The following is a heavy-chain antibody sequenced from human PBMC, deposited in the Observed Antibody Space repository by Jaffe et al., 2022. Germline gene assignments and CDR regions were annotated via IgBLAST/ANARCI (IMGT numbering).Heavy chain of an antibody. Sequence: EVQLLESGGGLVQPGGSLRLSCAASGFTFSSYAMSWVRQAPGKGLEWVSAISGSGGSTYYADSVKGRFTISRDNSKNTLYLQMNSLRAEDTAVYYCAKDQGARHIAAAGIGRWFDPWGQGTLVTVSS. CDR3: AKDQGARHIAAAGIGRWFDP. J-gene: IGHJ5*02. CDR1: GFTFSSYA. D-gene: IGHD6-13*01. V-gene: IGHV3-23*01. CDR2: ISGSGGST.